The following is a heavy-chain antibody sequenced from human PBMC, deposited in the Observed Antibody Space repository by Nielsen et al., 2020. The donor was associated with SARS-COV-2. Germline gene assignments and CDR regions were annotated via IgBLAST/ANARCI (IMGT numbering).Heavy chain of an antibody. CDR2: IVVGSGNT. CDR1: GFTFISSA. D-gene: IGHD2-21*02. J-gene: IGHJ6*02. V-gene: IGHV1-58*02. CDR3: AAVPSVVTWYYGMDV. Sequence: SLKVSCKASGFTFISSAMQWVRQARAQRLEWIGWIVVGSGNTNYSQKFQERVTITRDMSTSTAYMDLRSLRSEDTAVYYCAAVPSVVTWYYGMDVWGQGTTVTVSS.